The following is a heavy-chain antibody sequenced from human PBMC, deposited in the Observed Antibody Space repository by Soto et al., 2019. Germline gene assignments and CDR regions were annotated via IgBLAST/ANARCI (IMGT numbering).Heavy chain of an antibody. CDR1: GYTFTSYA. Sequence: ASVKVSCKASGYTFTSYAMNWVRQAPGQGLEWMGWINTNTGNPTYAQGFTGRFVFSLDTSVSTAYLQICSLKAEDTAVYYCARAPNSTVGYSYGQTHNWFDPWGQGTLVTVSS. D-gene: IGHD5-18*01. J-gene: IGHJ5*02. CDR2: INTNTGNP. CDR3: ARAPNSTVGYSYGQTHNWFDP. V-gene: IGHV7-4-1*01.